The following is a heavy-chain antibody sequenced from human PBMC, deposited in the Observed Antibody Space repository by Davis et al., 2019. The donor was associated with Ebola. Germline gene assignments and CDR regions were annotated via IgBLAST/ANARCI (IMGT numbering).Heavy chain of an antibody. D-gene: IGHD6-6*01. CDR3: ARDPTEYSSPSIYYYYYMDV. V-gene: IGHV3-30-3*01. CDR1: GFTFSVTA. Sequence: PGGSLRLSCAASGFTFSVTAMHWVRQAPGKGLEWVAVLSYEGSNKYYAHSVKGRFTISRDNSENTLFLQMDSLTPEDTAVYYCARDPTEYSSPSIYYYYYMDVWGKGTTVTVSS. CDR2: LSYEGSNK. J-gene: IGHJ6*03.